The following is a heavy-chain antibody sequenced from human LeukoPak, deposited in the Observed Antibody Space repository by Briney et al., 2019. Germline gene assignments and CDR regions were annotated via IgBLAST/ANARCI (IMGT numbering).Heavy chain of an antibody. Sequence: GGSLRLSCAASGFTFSDEYMSWLRQAPGKGLEWVSYVSNSGSYTNYADSVKGRFTISRDNAKSSLYLQMNSVRAEDTAVYYCARSRGAGPGAHFDYWGQGTLVTVSS. V-gene: IGHV3-11*03. CDR2: VSNSGSYT. J-gene: IGHJ4*02. CDR3: ARSRGAGPGAHFDY. CDR1: GFTFSDEY. D-gene: IGHD6-19*01.